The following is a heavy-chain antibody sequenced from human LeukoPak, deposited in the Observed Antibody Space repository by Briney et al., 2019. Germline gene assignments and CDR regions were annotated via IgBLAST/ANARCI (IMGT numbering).Heavy chain of an antibody. V-gene: IGHV5-51*01. D-gene: IGHD6-19*01. J-gene: IGHJ3*02. CDR1: GYSFTSYW. Sequence: GESLKISCKGSGYSFTSYWIGWVRQMPGKGLEWMGIIYPGDSDTRYSPSFQGQVTISADRSISTAYLQWSSLKASDTAMYYCARRGGGAVAGNDAFDIWGQGTMVTVSS. CDR3: ARRGGGAVAGNDAFDI. CDR2: IYPGDSDT.